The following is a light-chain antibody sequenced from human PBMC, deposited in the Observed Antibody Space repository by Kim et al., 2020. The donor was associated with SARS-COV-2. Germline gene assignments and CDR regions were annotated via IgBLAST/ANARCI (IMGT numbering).Light chain of an antibody. CDR2: RDS. CDR3: QVWDSSTARV. CDR1: NIGSKN. J-gene: IGLJ1*01. Sequence: VALGQTARITCGGNNIGSKNVNWYQQKPGQAPVLVIYRDSNRPSGIPERFSGSNSGNTATLTISRAQAGDEADYYCQVWDSSTARVFGTGTKVTVL. V-gene: IGLV3-9*01.